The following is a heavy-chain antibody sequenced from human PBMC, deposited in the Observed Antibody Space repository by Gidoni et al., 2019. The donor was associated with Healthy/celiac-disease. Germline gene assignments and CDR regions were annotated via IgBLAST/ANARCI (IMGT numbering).Heavy chain of an antibody. D-gene: IGHD6-19*01. CDR3: TTAVLRYSSGWFDY. J-gene: IGHJ4*02. V-gene: IGHV3-15*01. CDR1: GFTFSNAW. CDR2: IKSKTDGGTT. Sequence: EVQLVESGGGLVKPGGSLSLSCAASGFTFSNAWMSWVRQAPGKGLEWVGRIKSKTDGGTTDYAAPVKGRFTISRDDSKNTLYLQMNSLKTEDTAVYYCTTAVLRYSSGWFDYWGQGTLVTVSS.